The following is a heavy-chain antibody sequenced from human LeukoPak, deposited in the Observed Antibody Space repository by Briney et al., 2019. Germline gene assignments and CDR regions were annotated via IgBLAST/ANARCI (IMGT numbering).Heavy chain of an antibody. V-gene: IGHV4-39*07. Sequence: SETLSLTCTVSGDSISTSSYYWGWIRQPPGQGLEWIGYIYHSGSTYYNPSLKSRVTISVDRSKNQFSLKLSSVTAADTAVYYCASGGSYFNVGGMDVWGQGTTVTVSS. J-gene: IGHJ6*02. CDR1: GDSISTSSYY. D-gene: IGHD1-26*01. CDR3: ASGGSYFNVGGMDV. CDR2: IYHSGST.